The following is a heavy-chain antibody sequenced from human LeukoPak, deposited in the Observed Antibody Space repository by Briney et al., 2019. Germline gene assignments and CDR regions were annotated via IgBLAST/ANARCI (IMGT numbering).Heavy chain of an antibody. J-gene: IGHJ3*02. D-gene: IGHD3/OR15-3a*01. CDR3: AKGTGAFDI. Sequence: GGSLRLSCAASGFTFDDYATHWVRQAPGKGLEWVSGISWNSGSIGYADSVKGRFTISRDNAKNSLYLQMNSLRAEDTALYYCAKGTGAFDIWGQGTMVTVSS. CDR1: GFTFDDYA. CDR2: ISWNSGSI. V-gene: IGHV3-9*01.